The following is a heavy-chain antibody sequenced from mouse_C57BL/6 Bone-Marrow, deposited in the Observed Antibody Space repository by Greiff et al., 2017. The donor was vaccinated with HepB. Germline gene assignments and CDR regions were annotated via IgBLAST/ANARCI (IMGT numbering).Heavy chain of an antibody. CDR1: GYTFTTYP. CDR2: FHPYNDDT. D-gene: IGHD1-1*01. Sequence: VQLQESGAELVKPGASVKMSCKASGYTFTTYPIEWMKQNPGKSLEWIGNFHPYNDDTKYNEKFKGKATLTVEKSSSTVYLELSRLTSDDSAVYYCAGLTTVVAYYAMDYWGQGPSVTVAS. J-gene: IGHJ4*01. CDR3: AGLTTVVAYYAMDY. V-gene: IGHV1-47*01.